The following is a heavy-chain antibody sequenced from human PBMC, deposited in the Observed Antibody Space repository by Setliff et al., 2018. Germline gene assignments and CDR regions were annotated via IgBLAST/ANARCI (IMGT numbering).Heavy chain of an antibody. J-gene: IGHJ6*02. CDR2: TYHNGNT. CDR3: ARDRTAYSYGLDV. Sequence: SETLSLTCTVSGGSISPYFWSWIRQPPGKGLEWIGYTYHNGNTNFNPSLKSRVNMSVDTSKNQIAPNLKSVTAADTAVYYCARDRTAYSYGLDVWGQGTTVTVS. CDR1: GGSISPYF. V-gene: IGHV4-59*01. D-gene: IGHD5-18*01.